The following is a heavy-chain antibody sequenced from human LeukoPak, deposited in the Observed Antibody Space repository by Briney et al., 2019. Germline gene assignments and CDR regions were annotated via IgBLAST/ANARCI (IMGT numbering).Heavy chain of an antibody. V-gene: IGHV1-8*01. CDR3: ARGFRGRYYDFWSGYRPPRWFDP. CDR1: GYTFTSYD. D-gene: IGHD3-3*01. CDR2: MNPNSGNT. J-gene: IGHJ5*02. Sequence: ASVKVSSKASGYTFTSYDINWVRQATGRGRERMGWMNPNSGNTGYAQKFQGRVTMTRNTSISTAYMELSSLRSEDTAVYYCARGFRGRYYDFWSGYRPPRWFDPWGQGTLVTVSS.